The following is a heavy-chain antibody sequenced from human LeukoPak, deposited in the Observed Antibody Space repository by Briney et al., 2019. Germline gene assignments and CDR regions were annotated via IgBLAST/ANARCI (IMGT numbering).Heavy chain of an antibody. D-gene: IGHD1-26*01. CDR1: GYTFTGYY. Sequence: ASVKVSCKASGYTFTGYYMHWVRQAPGQGLEWMGWINPNSGGTNYAQKFQGRVTMTRDTSISTAYMELSRLRSDDTAVYYCARDPAKYSGSYLDYWGQGTLVTVSS. CDR3: ARDPAKYSGSYLDY. J-gene: IGHJ4*02. CDR2: INPNSGGT. V-gene: IGHV1-2*02.